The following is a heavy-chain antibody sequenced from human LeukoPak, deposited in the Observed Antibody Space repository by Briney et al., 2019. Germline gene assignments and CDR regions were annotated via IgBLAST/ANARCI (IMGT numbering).Heavy chain of an antibody. CDR2: ISYDGSNK. D-gene: IGHD1-26*01. Sequence: ESGGSLRLSCAASGFTFSSYAMHWVRQAPGKGLEWVAVISYDGSNKYYADSVKGRFTISRDNSKNTLYLQMNSPRAEDTAVYYCARGDGQWELPPRYYYGMDVWGQGTTVTVSS. CDR3: ARGDGQWELPPRYYYGMDV. CDR1: GFTFSSYA. J-gene: IGHJ6*02. V-gene: IGHV3-30-3*01.